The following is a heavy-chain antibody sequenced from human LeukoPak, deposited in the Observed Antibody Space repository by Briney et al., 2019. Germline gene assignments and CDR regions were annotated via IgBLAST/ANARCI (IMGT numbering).Heavy chain of an antibody. CDR2: ISSSSSYA. CDR3: ARDLSRLSV. V-gene: IGHV3-11*05. CDR1: GFTFSGYS. D-gene: IGHD5/OR15-5a*01. J-gene: IGHJ4*02. Sequence: GGSLRLSCAASGFTFSGYSMTWIRQAPGKGLEWISYISSSSSYANYADSVKGRFTISRDNDKNTVYLQMNSLRVDDTAVYYCARDLSRLSVWGQGTLVTVSS.